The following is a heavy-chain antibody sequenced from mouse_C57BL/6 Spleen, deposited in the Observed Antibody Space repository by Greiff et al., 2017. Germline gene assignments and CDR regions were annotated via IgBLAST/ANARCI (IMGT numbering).Heavy chain of an antibody. V-gene: IGHV1-15*01. J-gene: IGHJ3*01. CDR1: GYTFTDNE. Sequence: QVQLQQSGAELVRPGASVTLSCKASGYTFTDNEMHWVKQTPVHGLEWIGAIDPETGGTAYNQKFKGKAILTADKSSSTAYMELRSLTSEDSAVYYCTREAWFAYWGQGTLVTVSA. CDR2: IDPETGGT. CDR3: TREAWFAY.